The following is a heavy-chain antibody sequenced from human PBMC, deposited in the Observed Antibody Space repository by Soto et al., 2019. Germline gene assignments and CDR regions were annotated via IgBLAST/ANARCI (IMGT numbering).Heavy chain of an antibody. Sequence: QVQLVESGGGVVQPGRSLRLSCVASGFTFSNYGMHWVRQAPGKGLEWVAFIWYDGGNKYYAESVKGRFTISRDNSKNTLYLQMNSLRAEDTAVYYCARDGDVNTGFGKDYWGQGTLVTVSS. CDR2: IWYDGGNK. V-gene: IGHV3-33*01. D-gene: IGHD3-10*01. J-gene: IGHJ4*02. CDR1: GFTFSNYG. CDR3: ARDGDVNTGFGKDY.